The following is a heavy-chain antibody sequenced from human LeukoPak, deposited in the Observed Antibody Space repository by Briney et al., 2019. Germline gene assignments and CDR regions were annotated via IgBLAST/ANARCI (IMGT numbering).Heavy chain of an antibody. Sequence: ASVKVSCKASGYIFTDYAIQWVRQAPGKGLEWMGWINAGNGKTKYSQKFQGRVTITRDTSASTAYMELSGLRSDDTAVYYCARARWTSTVTTYYLDFWGQGTLVTVSS. V-gene: IGHV1-3*01. D-gene: IGHD4-17*01. J-gene: IGHJ4*02. CDR1: GYIFTDYA. CDR3: ARARWTSTVTTYYLDF. CDR2: INAGNGKT.